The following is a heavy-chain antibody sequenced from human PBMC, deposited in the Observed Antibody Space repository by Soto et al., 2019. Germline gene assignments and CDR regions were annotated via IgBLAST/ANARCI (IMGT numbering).Heavy chain of an antibody. V-gene: IGHV1-8*01. Sequence: ASVKVSCKASGYTFTSYDINWVRQATGQGLEWMGWMNPNSGNTGYAQKFQGRVTMTRNTSISTAYMELSSLRSEDTAVYYCASRTSPSSSSWYEDDYWGQGTLVTVSS. CDR3: ASRTSPSSSSWYEDDY. J-gene: IGHJ4*02. D-gene: IGHD6-13*01. CDR2: MNPNSGNT. CDR1: GYTFTSYD.